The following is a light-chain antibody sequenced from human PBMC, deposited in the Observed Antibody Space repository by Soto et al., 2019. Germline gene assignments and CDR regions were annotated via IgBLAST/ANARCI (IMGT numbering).Light chain of an antibody. Sequence: IGMRQSPDIQSVALGGRGTLSRKASQSVSSNLAWYQQKPGQAPRLLIYGASTRATGIPARFSGSGSGTESTLTISSLQSEDFAVYYCQQFHNCPPITFGQGTLLEIK. CDR1: QSVSSN. CDR2: GAS. V-gene: IGKV3-15*01. J-gene: IGKJ5*01. CDR3: QQFHNCPPIT.